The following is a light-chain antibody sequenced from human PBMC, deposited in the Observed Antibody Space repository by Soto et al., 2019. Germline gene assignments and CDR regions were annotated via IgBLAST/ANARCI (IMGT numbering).Light chain of an antibody. Sequence: QSALTQPPSSSGSPGQSVTLSCTGTSSDVGGYNYVSWYQQYPGRAPKLMIYEVTKRPSGVPDRFSGSKSGNTAYLTVSGIQAEDEADYDCSSYADSNSGYFVFGGGTKVTVL. CDR2: EVT. CDR1: SSDVGGYNY. J-gene: IGLJ3*02. V-gene: IGLV2-8*01. CDR3: SSYADSNSGYFV.